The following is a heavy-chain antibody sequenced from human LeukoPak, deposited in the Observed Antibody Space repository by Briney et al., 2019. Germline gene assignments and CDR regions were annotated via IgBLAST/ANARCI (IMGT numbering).Heavy chain of an antibody. Sequence: SETLSLTCTVSGGSISGSYWTWIRQPQGKGLEWVANIYNSGTTNYNPSLQSRLTISVDTSKNQVSLKLSSVTAADTAIYYCARHFGSTQDYFDFWGQGTLVTVSS. V-gene: IGHV4-59*08. CDR3: ARHFGSTQDYFDF. CDR1: GGSISGSY. CDR2: IYNSGTT. J-gene: IGHJ4*02. D-gene: IGHD3-16*01.